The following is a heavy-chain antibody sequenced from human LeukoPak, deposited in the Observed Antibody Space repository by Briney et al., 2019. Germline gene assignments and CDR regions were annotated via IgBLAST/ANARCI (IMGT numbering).Heavy chain of an antibody. CDR1: GYTFTGYY. CDR3: ARSSDDSDALDYYYMDV. J-gene: IGHJ6*03. D-gene: IGHD5-18*01. V-gene: IGHV1-2*02. Sequence: ASVKVSCKASGYTFTGYYMHWVRQAPGQGLEWMGWINPNSGGTNYAQKFQGRVTMTRDTSISTAYMELSRLRSDDTAVYYCARSSDDSDALDYYYMDVWGKGITVTVSS. CDR2: INPNSGGT.